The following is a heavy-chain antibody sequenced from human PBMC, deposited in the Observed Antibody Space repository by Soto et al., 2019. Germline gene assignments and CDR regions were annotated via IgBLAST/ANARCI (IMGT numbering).Heavy chain of an antibody. V-gene: IGHV3-9*01. CDR1: GFTFDDYS. CDR2: ISWNSGSI. Sequence: GGSLRLSCAASGFTFDDYSMHWVRQPPGKGLEWVSGISWNSGSIGDADSVKVRFTISRDNAKNSLYLQMNSLRAEDTALYYCAKVGTAMVNYYYYGMDVWGQGTTVTVSS. D-gene: IGHD5-18*01. CDR3: AKVGTAMVNYYYYGMDV. J-gene: IGHJ6*02.